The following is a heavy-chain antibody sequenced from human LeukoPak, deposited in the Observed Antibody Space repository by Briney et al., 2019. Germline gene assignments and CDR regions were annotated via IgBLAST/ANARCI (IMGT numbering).Heavy chain of an antibody. CDR2: ICGHGISI. J-gene: IGHJ5*02. V-gene: IGHV3-23*01. CDR3: ARDLGTTGYDLLDP. D-gene: IGHD5-12*01. CDR1: GFTFSNYA. Sequence: GGSLRLSCEASGFTFSNYAMSWVRQAPGKGLEWVSGICGHGISIYYADSVKGRFTISRDNDKNSLYLQMNSLGAEDTAVYYCARDLGTTGYDLLDPWGQGTLVTVSS.